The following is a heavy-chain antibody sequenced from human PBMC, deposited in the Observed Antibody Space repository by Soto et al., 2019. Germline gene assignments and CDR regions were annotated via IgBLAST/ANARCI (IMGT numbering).Heavy chain of an antibody. D-gene: IGHD2-15*01. V-gene: IGHV3-53*02. CDR2: IYSGGST. J-gene: IGHJ4*02. Sequence: EVRLVETGGGLSQAGGSLRLSCVASGFTVSSNYMTWVRQAPGKGLEWVSIIYSGGSTYYADSVQGRFTISRDNSKNTLELQMNDLRAEDPAVYYWAREGGGVYCSGGSCYGRYFDYWGQGTLVTVSA. CDR3: AREGGGVYCSGGSCYGRYFDY. CDR1: GFTVSSNY.